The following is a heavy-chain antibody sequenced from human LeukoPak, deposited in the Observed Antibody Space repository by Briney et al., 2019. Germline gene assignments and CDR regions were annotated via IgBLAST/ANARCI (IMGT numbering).Heavy chain of an antibody. D-gene: IGHD6-13*01. CDR1: AYTFTGYY. CDR3: ARGAAAAGTEYFQH. CDR2: IIPILGIA. J-gene: IGHJ1*01. V-gene: IGHV1-69*04. Sequence: SVKVSCTAAAYTFTGYYMHLLRQAPGQGLELMGRIIPILGIANYAQKFQGRVTITADKSTSTAYMELSSLRSEDTAVYYCARGAAAAGTEYFQHWGQGTLVTVSS.